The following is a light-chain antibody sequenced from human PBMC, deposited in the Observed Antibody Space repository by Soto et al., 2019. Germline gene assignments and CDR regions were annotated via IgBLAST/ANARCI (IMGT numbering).Light chain of an antibody. V-gene: IGLV2-8*01. J-gene: IGLJ3*02. Sequence: QSALTQPPFASGSPGQSVTISCTGTSSDIGGYNYVSWYQQHPGKAPKLIIYEVSKRPSGVPDRFSGSKSGNTASLTVSGLQAEDEADYYCTSYAGSNNLVFAGGTKVTVL. CDR2: EVS. CDR3: TSYAGSNNLV. CDR1: SSDIGGYNY.